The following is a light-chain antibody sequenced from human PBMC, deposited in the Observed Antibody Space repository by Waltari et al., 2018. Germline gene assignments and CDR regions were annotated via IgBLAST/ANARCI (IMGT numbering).Light chain of an antibody. CDR3: QSYDSSLSGVL. CDR1: SSNIGAGYH. CDR2: GNN. J-gene: IGLJ2*01. Sequence: QSVLTQPPSVSGAPGQRITISCTGTSSNIGAGYHVHWYLQLPGTAPTRLILGNNNRPSGVPDRFSASKSDTSASLAITGLQAEDEADYYCQSYDSSLSGVLFGGGTKLTVL. V-gene: IGLV1-40*01.